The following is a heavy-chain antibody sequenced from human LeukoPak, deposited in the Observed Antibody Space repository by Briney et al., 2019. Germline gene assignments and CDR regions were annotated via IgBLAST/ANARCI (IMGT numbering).Heavy chain of an antibody. CDR2: INPNSGST. CDR1: GYAFTGYY. D-gene: IGHD2-2*01. V-gene: IGHV1-2*02. Sequence: VASVKASCKASGYAFTGYYMHWVRQAPGQGLEWMGWINPNSGSTNYAQKFQGRVTMTRDTSISTAYMELSRLRSDDTAVYYCASERRTSRTGDYYYYMDVWGKGTTVTVSS. CDR3: ASERRTSRTGDYYYYMDV. J-gene: IGHJ6*03.